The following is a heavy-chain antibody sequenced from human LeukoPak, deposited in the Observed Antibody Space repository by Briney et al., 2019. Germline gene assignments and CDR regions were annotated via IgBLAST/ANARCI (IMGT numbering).Heavy chain of an antibody. CDR2: IYYSGSI. J-gene: IGHJ5*02. D-gene: IGHD2-2*01. CDR3: ARDRDVVVPAAMSGFDP. Sequence: SETLSLTCTVSGGSISSSSYYWGWIRQPPGKGLEWIGSIYYSGSIYYNPSLKSRVTISVDRSKNQFSLKLSSVTAADTAVYYCARDRDVVVPAAMSGFDPWGQGTLVTVSS. CDR1: GGSISSSSYY. V-gene: IGHV4-39*07.